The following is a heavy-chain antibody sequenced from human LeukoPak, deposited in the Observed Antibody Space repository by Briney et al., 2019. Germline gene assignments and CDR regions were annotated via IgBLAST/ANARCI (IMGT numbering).Heavy chain of an antibody. J-gene: IGHJ6*02. D-gene: IGHD1-26*01. CDR3: ARDEGATIGYYYYGMDV. CDR2: ISSSSSYI. CDR1: GFTFSSYS. V-gene: IGHV3-21*01. Sequence: GGSLRLSCAASGFTFSSYSMNWVRQAPGKGLEWVSSISSSSSYIYYADSVKGRFTIPRDNAKNSLYLQMNSLRAEDTAVYYCARDEGATIGYYYYGMDVWGQGTTVTVSS.